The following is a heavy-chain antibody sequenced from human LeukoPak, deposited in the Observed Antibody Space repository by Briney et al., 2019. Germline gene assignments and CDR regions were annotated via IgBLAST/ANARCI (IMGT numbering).Heavy chain of an antibody. CDR1: GGSISSYY. CDR2: IYCSGST. CDR3: ARANEYYDFWSGYGTIDAFDI. D-gene: IGHD3-3*01. V-gene: IGHV4-59*01. J-gene: IGHJ3*02. Sequence: SETLSLICTVSGGSISSYYWSWIRQPPGKGLEWIGYIYCSGSTNYNPSLKSRVTISVDTSKNQFSLKLSSVTAADTAVYYCARANEYYDFWSGYGTIDAFDIWGQGTMVTVSS.